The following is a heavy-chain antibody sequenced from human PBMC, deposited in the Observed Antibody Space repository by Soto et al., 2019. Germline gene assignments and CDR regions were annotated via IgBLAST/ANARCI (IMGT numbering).Heavy chain of an antibody. D-gene: IGHD3-22*01. Sequence: QVQLQESGPGLVKPSETLSLTCTVSGGSINNYYWIWLRQPPGKGLEWIGLIYYTGSTNYNPSLKQRVTIIVDPSKNQFSLKVNSVTAADTAVYYCGGGPGSSGYPFDYWGQGTLVTVSS. V-gene: IGHV4-59*01. CDR1: GGSINNYY. J-gene: IGHJ4*02. CDR2: IYYTGST. CDR3: GGGPGSSGYPFDY.